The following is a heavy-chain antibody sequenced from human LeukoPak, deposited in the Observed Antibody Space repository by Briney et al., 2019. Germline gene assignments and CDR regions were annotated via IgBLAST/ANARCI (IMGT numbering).Heavy chain of an antibody. CDR1: GSPFSAYY. V-gene: IGHV3-11*01. Sequence: GGSLRLSCAASGSPFSAYYMTWTGQAQGKGLEWVSYISSGSTTIYYADSVKGRFTISRDNAKNSVYLLMDSLRVDDTAVYYCARDPPYDAFDIWGQGTMVTVSS. J-gene: IGHJ3*02. CDR3: ARDPPYDAFDI. CDR2: ISSGSTTI.